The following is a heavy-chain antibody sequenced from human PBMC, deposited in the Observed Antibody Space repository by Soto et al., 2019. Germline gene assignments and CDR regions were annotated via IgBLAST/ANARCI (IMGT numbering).Heavy chain of an antibody. CDR3: ANSYGSGYRACDS. CDR2: VNPIVSMA. V-gene: IGHV1-69*02. CDR1: GDTVNFYS. Sequence: QVQLVQSGAEVKRPGSSVKVSCKASGDTVNFYSINWVRQAPGLGLEWMGRVNPIVSMANYAQKFEDRVKMTADKSRNTAKMEVTSLRSEHTAIYSCANSYGSGYRACDSWDQGAQGTVSS. D-gene: IGHD3-10*01. J-gene: IGHJ4*02.